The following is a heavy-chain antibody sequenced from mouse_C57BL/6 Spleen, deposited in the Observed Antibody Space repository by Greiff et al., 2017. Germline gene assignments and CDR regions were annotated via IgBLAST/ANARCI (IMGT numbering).Heavy chain of an antibody. CDR3: VRHGVYYGNYGYFDV. CDR2: IRSKSNNYAT. V-gene: IGHV10-1*01. J-gene: IGHJ1*03. CDR1: GFSFNTYA. Sequence: DVQLVESGGGLVQPKGSLKLSCAASGFSFNTYAMNWVRQAPGKGLEWVARIRSKSNNYATYYADSVKDRFTISRDDSESMLYLQMNNLKTEDTAMYYCVRHGVYYGNYGYFDVWGTGTTVTVSS. D-gene: IGHD2-1*01.